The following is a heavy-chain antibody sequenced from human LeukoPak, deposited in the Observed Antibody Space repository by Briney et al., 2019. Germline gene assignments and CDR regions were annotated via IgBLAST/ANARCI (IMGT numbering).Heavy chain of an antibody. J-gene: IGHJ4*02. CDR3: ARVLRPRASQYYFDY. V-gene: IGHV4-59*01. Sequence: PSETLSLTCTVSGASINTYYWSWIRQPPGKGLEWIGCIYYSGTTSYNPSLKTRVTISIDTSKNQFSLKLSSVTAADTAVYYCARVLRPRASQYYFDYWGQGTLVTVSS. CDR1: GASINTYY. CDR2: IYYSGTT.